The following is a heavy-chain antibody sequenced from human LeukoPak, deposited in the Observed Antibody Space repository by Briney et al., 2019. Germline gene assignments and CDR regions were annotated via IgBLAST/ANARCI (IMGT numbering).Heavy chain of an antibody. J-gene: IGHJ3*02. CDR3: ARDNGYCSSTSCYIGAFDI. V-gene: IGHV3-20*04. CDR2: INWNGGST. CDR1: GFTFDDYG. D-gene: IGHD2-2*01. Sequence: PGGSLRLSCAASGFTFDDYGMSWVRQAPGKGLEWVSGINWNGGSTGYADSVKGRFTISRDNAKNSLYLQMNSLRAEDTALYYCARDNGYCSSTSCYIGAFDIWGQGTMVTVSS.